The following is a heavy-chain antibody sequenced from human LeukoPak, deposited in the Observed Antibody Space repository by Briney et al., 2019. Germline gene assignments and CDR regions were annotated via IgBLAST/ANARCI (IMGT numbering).Heavy chain of an antibody. D-gene: IGHD3-22*01. CDR2: INPNSGGT. J-gene: IGHJ4*02. CDR1: GYTFTGYY. CDR3: ARDYYDSSGYSYY. Sequence: ASVKVSCKASGYTFTGYYMHWVRQAPGQGLEWIGWINPNSGGTNYAQKFQGRVTMTRDTSISTAYMELSRLRSDDTAVYYCARDYYDSSGYSYYWGQGTLVTVSS. V-gene: IGHV1-2*02.